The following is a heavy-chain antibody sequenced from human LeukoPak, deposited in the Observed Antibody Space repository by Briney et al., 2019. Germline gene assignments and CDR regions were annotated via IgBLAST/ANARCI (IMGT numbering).Heavy chain of an antibody. CDR2: IRYDGSNE. Sequence: GGSLRLSCAASGLTFSPYGMHWVRQAPGKGLDWVAFIRYDGSNEYYADSVKGRFTISRDNSKNTLYLQMNSLRAEDTAVYYCATQHSTRMSYYFDYWGQGTLVTVSS. V-gene: IGHV3-30*02. CDR1: GLTFSPYG. J-gene: IGHJ4*02. D-gene: IGHD6-13*01. CDR3: ATQHSTRMSYYFDY.